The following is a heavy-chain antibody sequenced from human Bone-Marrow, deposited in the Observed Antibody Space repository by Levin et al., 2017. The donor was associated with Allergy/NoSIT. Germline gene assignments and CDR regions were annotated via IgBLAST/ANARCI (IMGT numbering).Heavy chain of an antibody. J-gene: IGHJ5*02. CDR1: GFTLNDYY. D-gene: IGHD3-10*01. Sequence: AGGSLRLSCVVSGFTLNDYYMGWIRQAPGKGLEWVSYISTTGTTIPYTDSVQGRFTISRDNAKNSLYLQMNSLRVEDTAVYYCARGNYYGSGHCHKIGPWGEGTVVTVSS. CDR2: ISTTGTTI. CDR3: ARGNYYGSGHCHKIGP. V-gene: IGHV3-11*01.